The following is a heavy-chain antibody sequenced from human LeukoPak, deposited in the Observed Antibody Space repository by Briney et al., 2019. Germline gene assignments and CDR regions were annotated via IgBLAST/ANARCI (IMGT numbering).Heavy chain of an antibody. CDR1: GGSISSGDYY. CDR2: IYYSGST. Sequence: PSQTLSLTCTVSGGSISSGDYYWSWIRQPPGKGLEWIGYIYYSGSTYYNPSLKSRVTISVDTSKNQFSLKLSSVTAADTAVYYCARESYSTVVKKSFDYWGQGTLVTVSS. CDR3: ARESYSTVVKKSFDY. V-gene: IGHV4-30-4*01. D-gene: IGHD4-23*01. J-gene: IGHJ4*02.